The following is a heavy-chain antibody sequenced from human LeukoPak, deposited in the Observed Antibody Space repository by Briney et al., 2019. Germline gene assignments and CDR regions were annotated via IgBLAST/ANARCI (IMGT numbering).Heavy chain of an antibody. CDR1: GGSISSGGYY. Sequence: SQTLSLTCTVSGGSISSGGYYWSWIRQHPGKGLEWIGFIYGSGSTYYKSSLKSRVTISVDTSKNQFSLKLTSVTAADTAVYYCARWGFTRYCSGGSCYGGDYWGQGTLVTVSS. CDR3: ARWGFTRYCSGGSCYGGDY. CDR2: IYGSGST. J-gene: IGHJ4*02. V-gene: IGHV4-31*03. D-gene: IGHD2-15*01.